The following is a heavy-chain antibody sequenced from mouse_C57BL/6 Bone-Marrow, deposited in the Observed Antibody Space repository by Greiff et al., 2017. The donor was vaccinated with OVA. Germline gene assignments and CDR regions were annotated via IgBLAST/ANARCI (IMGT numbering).Heavy chain of an antibody. CDR2: ISSGSSTI. CDR3: ASPFPYFDY. CDR1: GFTFSDYG. V-gene: IGHV5-17*01. J-gene: IGHJ2*01. Sequence: EVKLMESGGGLVKPGGSLKLSCAASGFTFSDYGMHWVRQAPEKGLEWVAYISSGSSTIYYADTVKGRFTISRDNAKNTLFLQVTSLRSEDTAMYYCASPFPYFDYWGKGTTLTVSS.